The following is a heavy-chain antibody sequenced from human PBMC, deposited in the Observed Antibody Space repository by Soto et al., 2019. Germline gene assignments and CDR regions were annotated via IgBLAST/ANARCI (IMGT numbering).Heavy chain of an antibody. D-gene: IGHD4-17*01. CDR3: ARDYGDYTRPNYFDY. V-gene: IGHV3-48*01. CDR1: GFTFSSYS. CDR2: ISSSSSTI. J-gene: IGHJ4*02. Sequence: GGSLRLSCAASGFTFSSYSMNWVRQAPGKGLEWVSYISSSSSTIYYADSVKGRFTISRDNAKNSLYLQMNSLRAEDTAVYYCARDYGDYTRPNYFDYWGQGTLVTVSS.